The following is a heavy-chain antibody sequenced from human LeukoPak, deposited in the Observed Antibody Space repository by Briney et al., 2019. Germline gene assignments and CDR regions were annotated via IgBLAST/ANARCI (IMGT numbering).Heavy chain of an antibody. CDR2: TRQDGGKK. V-gene: IGHV3-7*01. Sequence: QPGGSLRLSCTASGFTFSSYWMTWVRQTPEKGLEWVANTRQDGGKKDYVASVKGRFTISRDNAKNSLYLQMNSLRAEDTAVYYCARYYYASAFDYWGQGTLVTVSS. D-gene: IGHD3-10*01. CDR1: GFTFSSYW. J-gene: IGHJ4*02. CDR3: ARYYYASAFDY.